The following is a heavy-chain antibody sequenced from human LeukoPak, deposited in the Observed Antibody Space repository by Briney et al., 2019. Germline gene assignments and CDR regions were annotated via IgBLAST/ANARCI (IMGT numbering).Heavy chain of an antibody. CDR2: IYYSGST. Sequence: SETLSLTCTVSAGSISSSSHYWDWIRQPPGKGLEWIGYIYYSGSTYYNPSLKSRVTISVDTSKNQFSLKLSSVTAADTAVYYCARFLPSSSWYSFGNDAFDIWGQGTMVTVSS. CDR3: ARFLPSSSWYSFGNDAFDI. V-gene: IGHV4-61*05. CDR1: AGSISSSSHY. D-gene: IGHD6-13*01. J-gene: IGHJ3*02.